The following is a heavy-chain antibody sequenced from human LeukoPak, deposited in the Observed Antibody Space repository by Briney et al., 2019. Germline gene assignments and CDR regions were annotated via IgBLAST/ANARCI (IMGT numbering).Heavy chain of an antibody. CDR1: GYTFTGYY. D-gene: IGHD3-9*01. CDR3: ARGTFDWLSPHFDY. J-gene: IGHJ4*02. CDR2: INPNSGGT. Sequence: VASVKVSCKASGYTFTGYYMHWVRQAPGQGLEWMGWINPNSGGTNYAQNFQGRVTMTRDTSISTAYMELSRLRSDDTAVYYCARGTFDWLSPHFDYWGQGTLVTVSS. V-gene: IGHV1-2*02.